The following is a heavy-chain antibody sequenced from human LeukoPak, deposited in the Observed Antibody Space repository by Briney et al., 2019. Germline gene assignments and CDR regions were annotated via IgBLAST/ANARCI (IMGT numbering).Heavy chain of an antibody. D-gene: IGHD6-19*01. V-gene: IGHV3-64D*06. CDR2: VSSNGVNT. Sequence: GGSLRLSCAASGFTVSSNYMIWVRQAPGKGLEYLSGVSSNGVNTYYADSVKGRFTISRDNSKNTLYLQMSSLRAEDTAVYYCVKGSKYSNGWLDYWGQGTLVTVSS. CDR1: GFTVSSNY. J-gene: IGHJ4*02. CDR3: VKGSKYSNGWLDY.